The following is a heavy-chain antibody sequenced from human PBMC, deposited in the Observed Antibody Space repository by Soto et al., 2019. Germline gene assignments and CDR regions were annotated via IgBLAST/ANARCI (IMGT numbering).Heavy chain of an antibody. J-gene: IGHJ6*02. CDR1: GFTFSGYA. V-gene: IGHV3-30-3*01. CDR3: ARAEPAGFGVMTASHYYGMDV. D-gene: IGHD3-3*01. CDR2: ISYDGSNK. Sequence: VELVESGGGVVQPGRSLRLSCAASGFTFSGYALHWVRQTPGKGLEWMAVISYDGSNKYYAGSVEGRFTISRDNSKNTLFLQMNSLRPEETAIYFCARAEPAGFGVMTASHYYGMDVWGQGTTVTVSS.